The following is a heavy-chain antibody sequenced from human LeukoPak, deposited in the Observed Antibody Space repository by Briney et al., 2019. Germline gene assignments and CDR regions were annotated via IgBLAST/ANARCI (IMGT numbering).Heavy chain of an antibody. V-gene: IGHV4-38-2*02. Sequence: SETLSLTCTVSGYSISTGYYWGWIRQPPGKGLEWIGSMYHTGNTNYNPSLKSRVTISVDTSKNQFSPKLRSVTAADTAVYYCARGSQFPDPWGQGTLVTVSP. CDR3: ARGSQFPDP. J-gene: IGHJ5*02. CDR1: GYSISTGYY. D-gene: IGHD2-21*01. CDR2: MYHTGNT.